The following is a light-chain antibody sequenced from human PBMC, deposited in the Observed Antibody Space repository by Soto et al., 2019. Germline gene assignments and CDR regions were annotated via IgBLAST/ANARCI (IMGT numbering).Light chain of an antibody. J-gene: IGKJ5*01. Sequence: EIVLTQSPATLSLSPGERATLSCRASRSVRSYLAWYQQKPGQAPRLLIYDASNRAAGIQARFSGSGSETDFTLTISNLEPEDFAVYYCQQRYAWPPITFGQGTRLEIK. CDR1: RSVRSY. V-gene: IGKV3-11*01. CDR3: QQRYAWPPIT. CDR2: DAS.